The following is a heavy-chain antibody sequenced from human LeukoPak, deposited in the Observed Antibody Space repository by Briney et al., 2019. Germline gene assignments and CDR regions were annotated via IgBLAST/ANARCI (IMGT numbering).Heavy chain of an antibody. D-gene: IGHD2-15*01. CDR1: GFTFSSYE. J-gene: IGHJ4*02. V-gene: IGHV3-48*03. CDR2: ISSSGSNI. Sequence: PGGSLRLSCEASGFTFSSYEMNWVRQAPGKGLEWVSYISSSGSNIYYADSVKGRFTISRDNAKSSLYLQMNRLRADDTAVYYCARASGGLRLDYWGQGTLVTVSS. CDR3: ARASGGLRLDY.